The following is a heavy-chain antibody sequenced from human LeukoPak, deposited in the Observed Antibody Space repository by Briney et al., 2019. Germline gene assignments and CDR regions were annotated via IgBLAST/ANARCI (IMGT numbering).Heavy chain of an antibody. Sequence: ASVKVSCKASGYTFTGYYMHWVRQAPGQGLEWMGWINPNSGGTNYAQKFQGRVTMTRDTSISTAYMELSRLRSDDTAVYYCARASKQLAGRQLVRRYFDLWGRGTLVTVSS. D-gene: IGHD6-13*01. CDR1: GYTFTGYY. CDR2: INPNSGGT. J-gene: IGHJ2*01. V-gene: IGHV1-2*02. CDR3: ARASKQLAGRQLVRRYFDL.